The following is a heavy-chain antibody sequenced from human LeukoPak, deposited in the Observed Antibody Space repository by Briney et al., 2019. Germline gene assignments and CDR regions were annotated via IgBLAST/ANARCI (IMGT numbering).Heavy chain of an antibody. CDR3: ARGLYYYVSGSYFRY. V-gene: IGHV4-34*01. J-gene: IGHJ4*02. CDR2: INHSGST. Sequence: SETLSLTCAVYGGSFSNYYWSWIRQPPGKGLEWIGEINHSGSTNYNPSLKSRVTISVDTSKNQFSLKLSSVTAADTAVYYCARGLYYYVSGSYFRYWGQGTPVTVSS. D-gene: IGHD3-10*01. CDR1: GGSFSNYY.